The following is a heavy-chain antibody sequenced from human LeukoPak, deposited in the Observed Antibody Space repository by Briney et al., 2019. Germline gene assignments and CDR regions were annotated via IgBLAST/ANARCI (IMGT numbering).Heavy chain of an antibody. CDR2: ISSSSNYI. CDR1: GFTFSSYS. J-gene: IGHJ5*02. D-gene: IGHD3-22*01. Sequence: GGSLRLSCAASGFTFSSYSMNWVRQTPGKGLEWVSSISSSSNYIYYADSVEGRFPISRDNAKNLLYLQMNSLRAEDTAVYYCARDPAYESSGYYYGVGNWFDPWGQGTLVTVSS. CDR3: ARDPAYESSGYYYGVGNWFDP. V-gene: IGHV3-21*01.